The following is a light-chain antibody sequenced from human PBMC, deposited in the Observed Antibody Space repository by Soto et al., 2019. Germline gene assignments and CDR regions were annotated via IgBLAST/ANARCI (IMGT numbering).Light chain of an antibody. J-gene: IGKJ4*01. Sequence: EVVLTQSPGTLSLSPGDRATLSCRSSQSVSRNYLAWYQQKTGQTPRLLIFGASNRAADIPARFSASGSGTAFTLTISGLEPADFEVYYCEQYDFLPLTCG. CDR1: QSVSRNY. CDR3: EQYDFLPLT. V-gene: IGKV3-20*01. CDR2: GAS.